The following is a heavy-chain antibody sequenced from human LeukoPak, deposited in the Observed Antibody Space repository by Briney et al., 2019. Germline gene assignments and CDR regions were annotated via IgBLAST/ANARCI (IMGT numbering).Heavy chain of an antibody. Sequence: GASLKISCKASGYSFTTYWIAWVRQMPGEGLEWMGIISSGDSDTRYSPSFQGQVTISADKSISTAYLQWSSLKASDTAMYYCARTTSGSWSDALDVWGQGTTVTVSS. V-gene: IGHV5-51*01. CDR1: GYSFTTYW. D-gene: IGHD3-10*01. J-gene: IGHJ6*02. CDR2: ISSGDSDT. CDR3: ARTTSGSWSDALDV.